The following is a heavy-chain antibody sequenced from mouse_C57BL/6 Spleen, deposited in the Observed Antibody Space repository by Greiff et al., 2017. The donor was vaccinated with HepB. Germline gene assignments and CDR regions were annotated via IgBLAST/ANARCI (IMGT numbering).Heavy chain of an antibody. CDR3: TGPLGRRGTWFAY. CDR2: IRLKSDNYAT. Sequence: EVMLVESGGGLVQPGGSMKLSCVASGFTFSNYWMNWVRQSPEKGLEWVAQIRLKSDNYATHYAESVKGRFTISRDDSKSSVYLQMNNLRAEDTGIYYCTGPLGRRGTWFAYWGQGTLVTVSA. D-gene: IGHD4-1*01. V-gene: IGHV6-3*01. CDR1: GFTFSNYW. J-gene: IGHJ3*01.